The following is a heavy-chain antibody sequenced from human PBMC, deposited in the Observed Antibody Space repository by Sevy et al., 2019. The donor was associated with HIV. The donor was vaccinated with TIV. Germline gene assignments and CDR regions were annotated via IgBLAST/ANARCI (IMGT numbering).Heavy chain of an antibody. Sequence: GSLRLSCAGSGFIFSTYTMTWVRQAPGKGLEWVSGISGSGGSTYYADSLKGRFTIFRDNSKNTVYLQMNSLRAEDTAVYYCAKGDRTFYGLDVWGQGTTVTVSS. CDR1: GFIFSTYT. V-gene: IGHV3-23*01. CDR2: ISGSGGST. D-gene: IGHD2-15*01. CDR3: AKGDRTFYGLDV. J-gene: IGHJ6*02.